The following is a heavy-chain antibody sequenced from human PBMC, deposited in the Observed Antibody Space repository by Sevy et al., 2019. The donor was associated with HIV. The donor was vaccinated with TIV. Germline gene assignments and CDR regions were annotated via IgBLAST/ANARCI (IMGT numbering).Heavy chain of an antibody. CDR2: ISSSSSYI. Sequence: GGSLRLSCAPSGFTFSSYSMNWVRQAPGKGLEWVSSISSSSSYIYYADSVKGRFTISRDNAKNSLYLQMNSLRAEDTAVYYCARGVSYVWGSYRLPYYFDYWGQGTLVTVSS. CDR1: GFTFSSYS. D-gene: IGHD3-16*02. J-gene: IGHJ4*02. V-gene: IGHV3-21*01. CDR3: ARGVSYVWGSYRLPYYFDY.